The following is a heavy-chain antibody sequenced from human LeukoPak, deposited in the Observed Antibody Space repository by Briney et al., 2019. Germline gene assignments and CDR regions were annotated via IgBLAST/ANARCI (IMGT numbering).Heavy chain of an antibody. CDR3: ARHGGGGYAYGFDY. Sequence: SETLSLTCTVSVGPISSSSYYWGWIRQPPGKGLEWIGSIYYSGSTYHNPSLKSPLTISVDTSKSQFSLKLTSVTAADTAVYYCARHGGGGYAYGFDYWGQGTLVTVSS. CDR2: IYYSGST. V-gene: IGHV4-39*01. J-gene: IGHJ4*02. D-gene: IGHD5-12*01. CDR1: VGPISSSSYY.